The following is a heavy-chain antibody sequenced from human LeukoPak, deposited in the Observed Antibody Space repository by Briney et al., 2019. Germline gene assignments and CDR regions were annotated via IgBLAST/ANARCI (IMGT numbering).Heavy chain of an antibody. CDR1: GFTFSSYA. V-gene: IGHV3-9*01. J-gene: IGHJ4*02. Sequence: GGSLRLSCAASGFTFSSYAMSWVRQAPGKGLEWVSGISWNSGSIGYADSVKGRFTISRGNAKNSLYLQMNSLRAEDTALYYCEKDMAGDMFGGVNPIFGYGGQGTLITVS. D-gene: IGHD3-16*01. CDR3: EKDMAGDMFGGVNPIFGY. CDR2: ISWNSGSI.